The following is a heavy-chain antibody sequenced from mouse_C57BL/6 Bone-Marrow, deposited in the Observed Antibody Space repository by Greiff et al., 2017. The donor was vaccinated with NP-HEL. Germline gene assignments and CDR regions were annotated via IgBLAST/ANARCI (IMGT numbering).Heavy chain of an antibody. CDR3: TRGWGETGGAWFAY. CDR2: ISSGGDYI. D-gene: IGHD4-1*01. CDR1: GFTFSSYA. Sequence: EVKLMESGEGLVKPGGSLKLSCAASGFTFSSYAMSWVRQTPEKRLEWVAYISSGGDYIYYADTVKGRFTISRDNARNTLYLQMSSLKSEDTAIYYCTRGWGETGGAWFAYWGQGTLVTVSA. J-gene: IGHJ3*01. V-gene: IGHV5-9-1*02.